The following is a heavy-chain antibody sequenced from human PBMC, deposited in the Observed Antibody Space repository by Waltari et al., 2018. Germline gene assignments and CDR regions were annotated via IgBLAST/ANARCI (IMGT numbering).Heavy chain of an antibody. Sequence: QLQLQESGPGLVKPSETLSLTCTVSGGSISSSSYYWGWIRQPPGKGLEWIGSIYYSGSTYYNPSLKSRVTISVDTSKNQFSLKLSSVTAADTAVYYCARSMVVTRGGVDYWGQGTLVTVSS. CDR1: GGSISSSSYY. D-gene: IGHD2-15*01. CDR2: IYYSGST. V-gene: IGHV4-39*07. CDR3: ARSMVVTRGGVDY. J-gene: IGHJ4*02.